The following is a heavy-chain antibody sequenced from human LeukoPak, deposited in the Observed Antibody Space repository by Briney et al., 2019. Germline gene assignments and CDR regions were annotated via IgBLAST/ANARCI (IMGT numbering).Heavy chain of an antibody. CDR3: AKDGVTAFYGDPTNWFDS. J-gene: IGHJ5*01. Sequence: GGSLRLSCAVSGFTFSNYAMTWVRQAPGKGLEWVSGISGVSGDTYYAGSVKGRFTISRDNSKNTLFLQMNSLRAEDTALYYCAKDGVTAFYGDPTNWFDSWGQGILVTVSS. CDR2: ISGVSGDT. D-gene: IGHD4-17*01. CDR1: GFTFSNYA. V-gene: IGHV3-23*01.